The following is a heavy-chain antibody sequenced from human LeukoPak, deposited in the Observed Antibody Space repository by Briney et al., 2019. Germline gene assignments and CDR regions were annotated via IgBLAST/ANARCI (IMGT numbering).Heavy chain of an antibody. Sequence: GGSLRLSCNASGFIFSSFVMSWVRQAPGKGLEWVSSISGSGAVTYYADSVKGRFTISRDNSMNTLDLQMNSLSVDDTAVYYCAKDFIGYSTSLYWGQGTLVSVSS. D-gene: IGHD6-6*01. J-gene: IGHJ4*02. CDR3: AKDFIGYSTSLY. V-gene: IGHV3-23*01. CDR1: GFIFSSFV. CDR2: ISGSGAVT.